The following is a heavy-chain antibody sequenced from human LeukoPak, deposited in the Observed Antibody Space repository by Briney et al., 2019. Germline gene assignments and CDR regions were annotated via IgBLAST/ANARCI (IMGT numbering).Heavy chain of an antibody. CDR1: GFPFSSHG. CDR3: AKAPFTFNYYYGMDV. J-gene: IGHJ6*02. CDR2: ISYDGSNK. V-gene: IGHV3-30*18. Sequence: GGSLRLSCAASGFPFSSHGMHWVRQAPGKGLEWVAVISYDGSNKYYADSVKGRFTISRDNSKNTLYLQMNSLRAEDTAVYYCAKAPFTFNYYYGMDVWGQGTTVTVSS.